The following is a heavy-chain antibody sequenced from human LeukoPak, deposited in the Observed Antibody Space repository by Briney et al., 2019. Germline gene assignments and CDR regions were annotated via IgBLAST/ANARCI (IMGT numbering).Heavy chain of an antibody. D-gene: IGHD2-2*02. CDR1: GFTFSSYA. CDR3: AKFAQYCSSTSCYKDYYYGMDV. V-gene: IGHV3-30-3*02. CDR2: ISYDGSNK. Sequence: GGSLRLSCAASGFTFSSYAMHWVRQAPGKGLEWVAVISYDGSNKYYADSVKGRFTISRDNSKNTLYLQMNSLRAEDTAVYYCAKFAQYCSSTSCYKDYYYGMDVWGQGTTVTVSS. J-gene: IGHJ6*02.